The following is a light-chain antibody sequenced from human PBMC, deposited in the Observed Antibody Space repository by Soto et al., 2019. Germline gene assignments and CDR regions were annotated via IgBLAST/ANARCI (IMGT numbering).Light chain of an antibody. J-gene: IGKJ3*01. CDR2: GAS. V-gene: IGKV1-33*01. Sequence: DIQMTQSPSSLSASVGDRVTITCQASQDIRKYLNWYQQKPGRAPKLLIYGASNLETGVPSRFSGSGYGSDFIFTISSLQPEDIATYYCQQYDNLPPFTFGPGTKVAIK. CDR3: QQYDNLPPFT. CDR1: QDIRKY.